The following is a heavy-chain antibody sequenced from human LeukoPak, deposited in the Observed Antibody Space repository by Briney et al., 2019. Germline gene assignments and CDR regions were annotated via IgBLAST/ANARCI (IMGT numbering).Heavy chain of an antibody. D-gene: IGHD2-2*01. CDR3: AKLGYCSSTSCSMGGLDF. CDR2: ISGSGGST. CDR1: GFTFSSYA. Sequence: GGSLRLSCAASGFTFSSYAMSWVRQAPGKGLEWVSGISGSGGSTYYADSVTGRFTISRGNSKNTLYLQMNSLRAEDTAIYYCAKLGYCSSTSCSMGGLDFWGQGTLVTVSS. J-gene: IGHJ4*02. V-gene: IGHV3-23*01.